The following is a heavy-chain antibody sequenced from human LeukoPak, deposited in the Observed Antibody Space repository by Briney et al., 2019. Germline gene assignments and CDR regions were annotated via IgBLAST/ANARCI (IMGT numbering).Heavy chain of an antibody. Sequence: PGGSLRLSCAASGFTFSSYAMSWVRQAPGKGLEWVSTISDSGGSTYYADSLKGRFTISRDNYKNTLYLQMNSLRAKDTAVYYCAKVDYYDSSGNYPNWFDPWGQGTLVTVSS. CDR1: GFTFSSYA. V-gene: IGHV3-23*01. J-gene: IGHJ5*02. CDR2: ISDSGGST. D-gene: IGHD3-22*01. CDR3: AKVDYYDSSGNYPNWFDP.